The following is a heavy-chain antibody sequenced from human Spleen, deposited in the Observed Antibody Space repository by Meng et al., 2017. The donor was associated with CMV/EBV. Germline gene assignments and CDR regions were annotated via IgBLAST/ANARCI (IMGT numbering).Heavy chain of an antibody. CDR3: ARDRAALGYYYYTMDV. D-gene: IGHD2-15*01. V-gene: IGHV4-59*01. Sequence: SETLSLTCTVSGHPITTYYWSWTRQPPGKGLEWIGYIYYSGSTNYNPSLRSRVSISIDTSKNQFSLELRSVTAADTAMYYCARDRAALGYYYYTMDVWVQGTTVTVSS. CDR2: IYYSGST. CDR1: GHPITTYY. J-gene: IGHJ6*02.